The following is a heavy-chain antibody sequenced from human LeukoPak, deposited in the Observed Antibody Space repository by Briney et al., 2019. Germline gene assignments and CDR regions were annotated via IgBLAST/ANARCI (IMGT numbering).Heavy chain of an antibody. CDR1: GFTFSSYA. V-gene: IGHV3-30-3*01. CDR3: RVATITRVDY. Sequence: GSLRLSCAASGFTFSSYAMHWVRQAPGKGLEWVAVISYDGSNKYYADSVKGRFTISRDNSKNTLYLQMNSLRAEDTAVYYCRVATITRVDYWGQGTLVTVSS. CDR2: ISYDGSNK. D-gene: IGHD5-12*01. J-gene: IGHJ4*02.